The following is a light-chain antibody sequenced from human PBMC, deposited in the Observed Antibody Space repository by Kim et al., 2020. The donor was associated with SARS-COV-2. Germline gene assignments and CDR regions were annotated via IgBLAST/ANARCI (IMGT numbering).Light chain of an antibody. CDR1: QSLLYSDGNTY. Sequence: QPASISCTSSQSLLYSDGNTYFSWFQQRPGQSPRRLIYTASNRDSGVPDRFSGSGSDTDFTLKISRVEAEDVGVYYCMQGSHWPTTFGQGTKLEI. CDR3: MQGSHWPTT. V-gene: IGKV2-30*01. J-gene: IGKJ2*01. CDR2: TAS.